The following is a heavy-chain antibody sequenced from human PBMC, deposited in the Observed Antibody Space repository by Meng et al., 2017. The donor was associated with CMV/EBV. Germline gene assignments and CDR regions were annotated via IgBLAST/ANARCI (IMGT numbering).Heavy chain of an antibody. J-gene: IGHJ5*02. CDR1: GFPFSNSD. V-gene: IGHV3-23*01. Sequence: LSLTGAASGFPFSNSDMNWVRQAPGKGLEWVSTITRSGDRTYYADSVRGRFTISRDNSKSTLWLQMNNLRADDTAVYYCALPGQTGGYCTSWGQGALVTVSS. CDR3: ALPGQTGGYCTS. CDR2: ITRSGDRT. D-gene: IGHD1-26*01.